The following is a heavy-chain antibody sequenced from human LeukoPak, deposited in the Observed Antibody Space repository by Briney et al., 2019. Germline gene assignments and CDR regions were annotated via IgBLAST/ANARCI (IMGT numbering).Heavy chain of an antibody. CDR3: ARVIGSYGDSAY. CDR2: ISSTSSAI. D-gene: IGHD3-16*01. V-gene: IGHV3-48*04. J-gene: IGHJ4*02. Sequence: GGSLRLSCAASGFTFSSYGMNWVRQAPGKGLEWLSHISSTSSAIYYADSLKGRFTISRDNAKNSLYPQMDSLRAEDTAVYYCARVIGSYGDSAYWGQGTLVTVSS. CDR1: GFTFSSYG.